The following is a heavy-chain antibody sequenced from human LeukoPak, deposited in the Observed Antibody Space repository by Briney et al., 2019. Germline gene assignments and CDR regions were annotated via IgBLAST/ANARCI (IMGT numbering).Heavy chain of an antibody. D-gene: IGHD5-12*01. CDR3: ARSPSIVATINWFDP. Sequence: ASVKVSCKASGYTFTSYDIHWVRQATGQGLEWMGWMNPSSGNTGFAQKFQGRVTMTRDTSISTAYIELSSLRSEDTAVYYCARSPSIVATINWFDPWGQGTLVTVSS. CDR2: MNPSSGNT. V-gene: IGHV1-8*01. CDR1: GYTFTSYD. J-gene: IGHJ5*02.